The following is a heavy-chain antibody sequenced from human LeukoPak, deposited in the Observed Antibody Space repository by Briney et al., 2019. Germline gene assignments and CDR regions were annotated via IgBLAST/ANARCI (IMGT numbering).Heavy chain of an antibody. CDR1: GFTFSTYA. D-gene: IGHD2-15*01. V-gene: IGHV3-23*01. J-gene: IGHJ4*02. CDR3: AKDPASGYCGGGWCHDSPFDS. CDR2: ITGTPGGSVITT. Sequence: GGSLRLSCAASGFTFSTYAMTWVRQAPGKGLEWIALITGTPGGSVITTYYADSVKGRFTISRDNSKNMLFLQMNSLRDEDTAIYYCAKDPASGYCGGGWCHDSPFDSWGQGTLVTVSS.